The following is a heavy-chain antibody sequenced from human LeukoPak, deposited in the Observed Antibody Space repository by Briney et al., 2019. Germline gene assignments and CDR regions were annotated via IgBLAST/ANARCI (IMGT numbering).Heavy chain of an antibody. CDR2: IRGSGEST. J-gene: IGHJ4*02. CDR3: AKDRISYTTSPGELSH. CDR1: GFIFNTYA. Sequence: GGSLRLSCAASGFIFNTYAMGWVRQAPGKGVEWVSTIRGSGESTHYADSVQGRFTISRDNSLYTVYLQMDSLRGDDTAVYYCAKDRISYTTSPGELSHWGQGTLVIVSS. D-gene: IGHD3-10*01. V-gene: IGHV3-23*01.